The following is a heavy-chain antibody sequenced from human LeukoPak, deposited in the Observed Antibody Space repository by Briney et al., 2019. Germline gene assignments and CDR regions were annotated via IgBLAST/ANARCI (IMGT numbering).Heavy chain of an antibody. Sequence: PSETLSLTCTVSGGSVSSGSYYWIWIRQPPGKGLEWIGYIFYSGTSNYNPSLKSRVTTSVDTSKNQVSLKLSSVTAADTAVYYCARGRGGHDDAFDIWGQGTMVTASS. V-gene: IGHV4-61*01. D-gene: IGHD5-24*01. CDR3: ARGRGGHDDAFDI. J-gene: IGHJ3*02. CDR1: GGSVSSGSYY. CDR2: IFYSGTS.